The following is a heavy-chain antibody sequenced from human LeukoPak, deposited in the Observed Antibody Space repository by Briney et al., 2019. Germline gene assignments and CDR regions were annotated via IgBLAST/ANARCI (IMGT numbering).Heavy chain of an antibody. CDR2: INHSGST. J-gene: IGHJ4*02. CDR1: GGSFSGYY. Sequence: TPSETLSLTCAVHGGSFSGYYWTWIRQSPGKGLEWIGEINHSGSTNYNPSLKSRVTISVDTSNNQFSLKLSSVTAADTAVYYCARGPTIDYDILTGYYYFDCWGQGTPVTVSS. V-gene: IGHV4-34*01. CDR3: ARGPTIDYDILTGYYYFDC. D-gene: IGHD3-9*01.